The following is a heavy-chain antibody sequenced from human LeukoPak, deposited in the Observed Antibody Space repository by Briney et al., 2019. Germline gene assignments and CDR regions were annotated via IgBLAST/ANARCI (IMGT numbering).Heavy chain of an antibody. Sequence: SETLSLTCTVSGGSISSGGYCWSWIRQHPGKGLEWIGYIYYSGSTYYNPSLKSRVTISVDTSKNQFSLKLSSVTAADTAVYYCARDPNYYDSSGPLYWGQGTLVTVSS. CDR2: IYYSGST. D-gene: IGHD3-22*01. CDR3: ARDPNYYDSSGPLY. CDR1: GGSISSGGYC. V-gene: IGHV4-31*03. J-gene: IGHJ4*02.